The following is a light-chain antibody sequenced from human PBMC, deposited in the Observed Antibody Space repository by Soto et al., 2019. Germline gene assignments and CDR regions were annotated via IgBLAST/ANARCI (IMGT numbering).Light chain of an antibody. CDR1: QSVSSSY. CDR3: QQYGSSPYT. J-gene: IGKJ2*01. V-gene: IGKV3-20*01. CDR2: WAS. Sequence: EIVLTQSPCTLSLSPGERATLSCRASQSVSSSYLAWYQQKPGQAPRLLIYWASSRSTGIPDKFSGSGSGTDFTLTISRREPEDFAVYYCQQYGSSPYTFGQGTKLEIK.